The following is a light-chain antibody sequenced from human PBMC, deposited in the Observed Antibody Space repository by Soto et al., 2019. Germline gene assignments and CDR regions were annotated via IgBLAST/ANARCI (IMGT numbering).Light chain of an antibody. CDR3: QQRHSYPIT. J-gene: IGKJ5*01. CDR2: TAS. V-gene: IGKV1-9*01. CDR1: QGISSY. Sequence: DIQLTQSPSFLSASVGDGITISCRDSQGISSYLAWYQQKTGKAPKLLIHTASTLQSGVPSRFSGSGAGAEFTLTISSRQPEDFATYFCQQRHSYPITFGQGTRLEIK.